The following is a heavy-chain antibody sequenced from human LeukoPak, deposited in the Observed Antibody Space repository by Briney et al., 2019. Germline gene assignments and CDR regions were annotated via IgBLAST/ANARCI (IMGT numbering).Heavy chain of an antibody. V-gene: IGHV1-18*01. D-gene: IGHD1-7*01. Sequence: ASVTVSCMASGYTFTRYGISWVRRAPGQGLQWLGWISASNGNTNYAQKFRDRVTMSTDTSTGTAYLDVRSLTSDDTAVYYCARDHSNWNYAPDFWGQGTLVIVSS. CDR1: GYTFTRYG. CDR3: ARDHSNWNYAPDF. J-gene: IGHJ4*02. CDR2: ISASNGNT.